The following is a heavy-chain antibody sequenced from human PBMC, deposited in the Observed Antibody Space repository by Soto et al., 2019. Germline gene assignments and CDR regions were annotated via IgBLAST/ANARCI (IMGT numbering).Heavy chain of an antibody. CDR3: AKVVHYDIVTGIEYFHH. J-gene: IGHJ1*01. CDR1: GFTFSSYA. V-gene: IGHV3-23*01. Sequence: EVQLLESGGGLVQPGGSLRLSCAASGFTFSSYAMSWVRRAPGKGLEWVSAISGSARSTKYADSVKGRFTISRDNSKNTMFLQMSSLRAEDTGVYYCAKVVHYDIVTGIEYFHHWAQGTLVTVSS. CDR2: ISGSARST. D-gene: IGHD3-9*01.